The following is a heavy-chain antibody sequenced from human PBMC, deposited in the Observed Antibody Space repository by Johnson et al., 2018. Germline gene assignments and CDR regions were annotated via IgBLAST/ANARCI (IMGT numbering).Heavy chain of an antibody. D-gene: IGHD4-17*01. CDR1: GFTFSSYA. Sequence: QVQLVQSGGRVVQXGRSLRLXCSASGFTFSSYAMHWVRQAPGKGLEWVAVISDDGSNKFYAESVKGRFTISRDNSKYTVYLQMHSLKAEDTAVFYCARAQGGDYLAEYFQHWGQVTLVTVSS. J-gene: IGHJ1*01. CDR2: ISDDGSNK. CDR3: ARAQGGDYLAEYFQH. V-gene: IGHV3-30-3*01.